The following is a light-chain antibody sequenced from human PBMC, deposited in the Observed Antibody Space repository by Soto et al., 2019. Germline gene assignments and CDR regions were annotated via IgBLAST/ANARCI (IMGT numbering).Light chain of an antibody. CDR3: SSSTSTSVI. V-gene: IGLV2-14*01. CDR1: SGDIGAYNY. Sequence: QSALTQSASVSGSPGQSITISCTGTSGDIGAYNYVSWYQQYPGKAPKVMIYDVSNRPSGVSDRFSGSKSGNTASLTISGLQAEDEADYYCSSSTSTSVIFGGGTKLTVL. J-gene: IGLJ2*01. CDR2: DVS.